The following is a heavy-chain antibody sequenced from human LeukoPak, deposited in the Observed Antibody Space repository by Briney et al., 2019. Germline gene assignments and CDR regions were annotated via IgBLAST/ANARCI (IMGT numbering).Heavy chain of an antibody. CDR2: INHSGST. CDR3: ARASRDIIRFDY. Sequence: SETLSLTCTVSGGSISSYYWSWIRQPPGKGLEWIGEINHSGSTNYNPSLKSRVTISVDTSKNQFSLKLSSVTAADTAVYYCARASRDIIRFDYWGQGTLVTVSS. CDR1: GGSISSYY. J-gene: IGHJ4*02. V-gene: IGHV4-59*12.